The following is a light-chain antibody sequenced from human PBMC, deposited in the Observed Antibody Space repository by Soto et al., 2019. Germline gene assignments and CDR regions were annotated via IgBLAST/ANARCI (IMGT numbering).Light chain of an antibody. V-gene: IGKV3-20*01. CDR2: GAS. J-gene: IGKJ3*01. CDR1: QSVSSSY. CDR3: QQSYRIPLT. Sequence: EIVLTQSPGTLSLSPGERATLSCRTSQSVSSSYLAWYQQKPGQAPRLLIYGASSRATGIPDRFSGSGSGTDFTLTISSLQPEDFATFYCQQSYRIPLTFGPGTKVDIK.